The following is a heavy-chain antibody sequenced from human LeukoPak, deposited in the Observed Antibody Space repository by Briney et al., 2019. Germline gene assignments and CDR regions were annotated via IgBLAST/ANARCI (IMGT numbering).Heavy chain of an antibody. CDR1: GGSISSYY. D-gene: IGHD4-17*01. CDR2: IYTSGST. Sequence: PSETLSLTCTVSGGSISSYYWSWIRQPAGKGLEWIGRIYTSGSTNYNPSLKSRVTMSVDTSKNQFSLKLSSVTAADTAVYYCARDHGDYPCDYFDYWGQGTLVTVSS. CDR3: ARDHGDYPCDYFDY. J-gene: IGHJ4*02. V-gene: IGHV4-4*07.